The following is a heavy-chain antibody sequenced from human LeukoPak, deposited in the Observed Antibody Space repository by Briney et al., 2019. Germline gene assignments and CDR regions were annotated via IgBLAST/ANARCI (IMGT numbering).Heavy chain of an antibody. CDR1: GFTFSSYG. CDR2: ISYDGSNK. V-gene: IGHV3-30*18. CDR3: AKGARYDSSGYHPSFFDY. Sequence: GGSLRLSCAASGFTFSSYGMHWVRQAPGKGLEWVAVISYDGSNKYYADSVKGRFTIPRDNSKNTLYLQMNSLRAEDTAVYYCAKGARYDSSGYHPSFFDYWGQGTLVTVSS. D-gene: IGHD3-22*01. J-gene: IGHJ4*02.